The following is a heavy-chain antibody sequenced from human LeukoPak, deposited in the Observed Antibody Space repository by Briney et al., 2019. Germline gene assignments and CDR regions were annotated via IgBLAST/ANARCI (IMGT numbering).Heavy chain of an antibody. V-gene: IGHV3-30-3*01. J-gene: IGHJ4*02. CDR1: GFTFSSYA. Sequence: GGSLRLSCAASGFTFSSYAMHWVRQAPGKGLEWGALISYDGSDKYYADSVKGRFTISRDNSKNTLYLQMNSLRTEDTAVYYCARSRTVSGYDYVYWGQGTLVTVSS. CDR3: ARSRTVSGYDYVY. CDR2: ISYDGSDK. D-gene: IGHD5-12*01.